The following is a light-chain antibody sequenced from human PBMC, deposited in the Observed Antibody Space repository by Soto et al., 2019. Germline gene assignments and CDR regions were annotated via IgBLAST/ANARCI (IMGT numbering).Light chain of an antibody. V-gene: IGKV3-20*01. CDR3: QQYDGSIT. J-gene: IGKJ5*01. Sequence: EIVVTQSPDTLSFSPGESATLSCRASQSVSNNSLAWYQQKPGRAPRLLIYGASNRETGIPERFSGSGSGTDFTLTINRLQPEDFALFYCQQYDGSITFGQGTRLEIE. CDR2: GAS. CDR1: QSVSNNS.